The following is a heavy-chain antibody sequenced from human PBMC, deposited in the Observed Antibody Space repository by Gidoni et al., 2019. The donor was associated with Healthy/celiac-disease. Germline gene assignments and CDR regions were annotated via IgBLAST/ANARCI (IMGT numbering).Heavy chain of an antibody. CDR2: ISGSGGST. J-gene: IGHJ5*02. D-gene: IGHD2-2*01. CDR1: VFTFSRYA. Sequence: EVQLLEAGGGFVQPGGSLRLSCAASVFTFSRYAMSWVRHAPGKWLEWVSAISGSGGSTYYADSVKGRFTISRDNSKNTLYLQMNSLRAEDTAVYYCAKGPVVVPDAMFDPWGQGTLVTVSS. CDR3: AKGPVVVPDAMFDP. V-gene: IGHV3-23*01.